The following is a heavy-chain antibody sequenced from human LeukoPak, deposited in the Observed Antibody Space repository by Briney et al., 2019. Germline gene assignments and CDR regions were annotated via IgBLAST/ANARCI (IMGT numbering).Heavy chain of an antibody. CDR1: GYTLTELS. D-gene: IGHD1-7*01. J-gene: IGHJ5*02. CDR3: ARVDITGTTRGWFNP. V-gene: IGHV1-24*01. Sequence: ASVKVSCKVSGYTLTELSMHWVRQAPGKGLEWMGGFDPEDGETIYAQKLQGRVTMTTDTSTSTAYMELRSLRSDDTAVYYCARVDITGTTRGWFNPWGQGTLVTVSS. CDR2: FDPEDGET.